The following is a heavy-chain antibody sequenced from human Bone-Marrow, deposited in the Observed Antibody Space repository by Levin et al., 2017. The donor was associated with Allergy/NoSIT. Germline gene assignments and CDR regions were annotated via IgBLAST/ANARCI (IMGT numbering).Heavy chain of an antibody. CDR1: GLTFSSYS. CDR3: ARDVNWAFDY. D-gene: IGHD1-1*01. J-gene: IGHJ4*02. Sequence: SCAASGLTFSSYSINWVRQAPGKGLEWVSYIGGRSKTILYADSVKGRFTISRDNAKNSLYLQMNSLRAEDTAVYYCARDVNWAFDYWGQGTLVTVSS. CDR2: IGGRSKTI. V-gene: IGHV3-48*01.